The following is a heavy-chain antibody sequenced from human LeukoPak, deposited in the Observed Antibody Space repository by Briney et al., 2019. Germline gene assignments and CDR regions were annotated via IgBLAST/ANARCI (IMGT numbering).Heavy chain of an antibody. V-gene: IGHV1-8*01. CDR1: GYTFTSYD. CDR3: ARGGIKGYFDWISRSYYGMDV. J-gene: IGHJ6*02. CDR2: MNPNSGNT. Sequence: ASVKVSCKASGYTFTSYDINWVRQATGQGLEWMGWMNPNSGNTGYAQKFQGRVTMTRNTSISTAYMELSSLRSEDTAVYYCARGGIKGYFDWISRSYYGMDVWGQGTTVTVSS. D-gene: IGHD3-9*01.